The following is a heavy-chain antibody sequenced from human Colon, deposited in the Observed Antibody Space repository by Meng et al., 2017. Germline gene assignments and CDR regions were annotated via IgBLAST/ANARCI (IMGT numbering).Heavy chain of an antibody. CDR3: ARSLCPLYEVSTDFYGCWFES. Sequence: LRAAAPVLVTPSQPLALTLDISRISTGTGGSFSWIRQFRGKGLQWIGHVYYSGNTYYNPSLKNRISMSIDLSKRQLSLNVNSVTAAVTAIYYCARSLCPLYEVSTDFYGCWFESWGQGTLVTVSS. CDR1: RISTGTGGSF. CDR2: VYYSGNT. J-gene: IGHJ5*01. D-gene: IGHD3-9*01. V-gene: IGHV4-31*11.